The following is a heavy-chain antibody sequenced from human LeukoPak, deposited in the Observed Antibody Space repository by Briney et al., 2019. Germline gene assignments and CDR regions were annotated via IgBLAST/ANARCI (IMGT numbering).Heavy chain of an antibody. J-gene: IGHJ4*02. CDR3: ALSGYGDRDH. CDR1: GLTFSSHA. Sequence: GGSLRLSCAASGLTFSSHAMSWVRQAPGKGLEWVSTNSASGGNAYYADSVKGRFTISRDNSKSMVYLQMDSLRAEDTAVYYCALSGYGDRDHWGQGTLVTVSS. CDR2: NSASGGNA. D-gene: IGHD3-22*01. V-gene: IGHV3-23*01.